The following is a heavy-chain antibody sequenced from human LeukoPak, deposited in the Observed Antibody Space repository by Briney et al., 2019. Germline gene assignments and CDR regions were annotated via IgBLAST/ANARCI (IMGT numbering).Heavy chain of an antibody. D-gene: IGHD3-3*02. J-gene: IGHJ4*02. CDR3: ARGGRGCSFAQADY. V-gene: IGHV3-48*03. Sequence: GGSLRLSCAASAFTFSSYEMNWVRQAPGKGLEWVSYICSTGSNIYYSDSVKGRFTISRDNAKNSLYLQMNSVRAEDTAVYYCARGGRGCSFAQADYWGQGTLVTVSS. CDR1: AFTFSSYE. CDR2: ICSTGSNI.